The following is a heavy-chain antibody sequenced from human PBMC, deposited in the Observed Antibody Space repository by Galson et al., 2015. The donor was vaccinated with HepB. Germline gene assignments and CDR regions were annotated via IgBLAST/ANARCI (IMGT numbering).Heavy chain of an antibody. Sequence: PALVKPTQTLTLTCTFSGFSLSTSGVGVGWIRQPPGKALEWLALIYWDDDKRYSPSLKSRLTITKDTSKNQVVLTMTNMDPVDTATYYCAHRCRDGYNRENAFDIWGQGTMVTVSS. CDR3: AHRCRDGYNRENAFDI. J-gene: IGHJ3*02. V-gene: IGHV2-5*02. CDR2: IYWDDDK. D-gene: IGHD5-24*01. CDR1: GFSLSTSGVG.